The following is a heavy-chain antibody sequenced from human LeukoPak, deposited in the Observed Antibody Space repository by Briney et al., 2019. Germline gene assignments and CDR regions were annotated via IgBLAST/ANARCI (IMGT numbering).Heavy chain of an antibody. CDR2: ISSSSSYI. CDR1: GFTFSSYS. Sequence: PGGSLRLSCAASGFTFSSYSMNWVRQAPGKGLEWVSSISSSSSYIYYADSVKGRFTISRDNAKNSLYLQMNSLRDEDTAVYYCARDRYDFWSGYYATYGMDVWGQGTTVTVSS. D-gene: IGHD3-3*01. CDR3: ARDRYDFWSGYYATYGMDV. J-gene: IGHJ6*02. V-gene: IGHV3-21*01.